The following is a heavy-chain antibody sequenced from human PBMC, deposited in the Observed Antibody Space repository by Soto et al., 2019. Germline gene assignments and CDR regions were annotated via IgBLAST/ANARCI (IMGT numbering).Heavy chain of an antibody. CDR2: INAGNGNT. D-gene: IGHD3-22*01. CDR3: ARGSGYYYWDDY. CDR1: GYSFTSYW. J-gene: IGHJ4*02. V-gene: IGHV1-3*01. Sequence: PGESLKISCKGSGYSFTSYWISWVRQAPGQRLEWMGWINAGNGNTKYSQKFQGRVTITRDTSASTAYMELSSLRSEDTAVYYCARGSGYYYWDDYWGQGTLVTVSS.